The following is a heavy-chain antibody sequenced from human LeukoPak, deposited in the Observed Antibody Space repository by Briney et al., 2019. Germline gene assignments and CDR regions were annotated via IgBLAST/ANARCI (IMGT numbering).Heavy chain of an antibody. D-gene: IGHD6-13*01. CDR3: AREQNFPIAASDFDY. Sequence: ASVKVSCKASGYTFTGYYIHWVRQAPGQGLEWMGWINPNSGGTNYIQKFQGRVTMTRDTSISTAYMELSRLRSDDTAVYYCAREQNFPIAASDFDYWGQGTLVTVSS. CDR2: INPNSGGT. V-gene: IGHV1-2*02. J-gene: IGHJ4*02. CDR1: GYTFTGYY.